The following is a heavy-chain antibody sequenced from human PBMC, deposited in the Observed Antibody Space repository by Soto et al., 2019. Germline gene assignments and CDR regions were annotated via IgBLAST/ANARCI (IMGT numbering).Heavy chain of an antibody. CDR3: ARGGLEPFDY. CDR2: INDYGTTI. CDR1: GFNLGSNW. J-gene: IGHJ4*02. Sequence: EVQLVESGGGLVQPGGSLRLSGAASGFNLGSNWMPWVRQAPGKGLVWVSRINDYGTTINYAESVEGRFTISRDDAKSEVYLQMNNLRAEDTAVYYCARGGLEPFDYWGQGALVTVSS. V-gene: IGHV3-74*01. D-gene: IGHD1-1*01.